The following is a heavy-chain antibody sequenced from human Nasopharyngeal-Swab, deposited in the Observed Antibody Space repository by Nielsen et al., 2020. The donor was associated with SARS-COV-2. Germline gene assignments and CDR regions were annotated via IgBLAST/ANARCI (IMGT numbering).Heavy chain of an antibody. D-gene: IGHD6-13*01. CDR2: IKQDGSEK. CDR1: GFTFSSYW. CDR3: ARLDGYSSSWYPLDA. V-gene: IGHV3-7*01. J-gene: IGHJ6*02. Sequence: GGSLRLSCAASGFTFSSYWMSWVRQAPGKGLEWVANIKQDGSEKYYVDSVKGRFTISRDNAKNSLYLQMNSLRDEDTAVYYCARLDGYSSSWYPLDAWGQGTTVTVSS.